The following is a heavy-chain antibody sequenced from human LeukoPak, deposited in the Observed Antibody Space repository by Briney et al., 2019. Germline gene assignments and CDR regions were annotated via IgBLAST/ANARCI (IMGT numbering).Heavy chain of an antibody. CDR2: IYYSGST. D-gene: IGHD2-2*01. Sequence: PSETLSLTCTVSGGSISSGDYYWSWIRQPPGKGLEWIGYIYYSGSTYYNPSLKSRVTISVDTSKNQFSLKLSSVTAADTAVYYCARDGRHRVRYCSSTSCDYYYYYGMDVWGQGTTVTVSS. CDR3: ARDGRHRVRYCSSTSCDYYYYYGMDV. J-gene: IGHJ6*02. V-gene: IGHV4-30-4*02. CDR1: GGSISSGDYY.